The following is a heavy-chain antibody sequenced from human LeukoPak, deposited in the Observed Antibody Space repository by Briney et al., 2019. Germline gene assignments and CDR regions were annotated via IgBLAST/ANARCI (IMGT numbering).Heavy chain of an antibody. Sequence: PSQTLSLTCTVSGGSISSSSYYWSWIRQPAGKGLEWIGRIYTSGSTNYNPSLKSRVTISVDTSKNQFSLKLSSVTAADTAVYYCARNYYDYVWGSYRYTFDYWGQGTLVTVSS. CDR2: IYTSGST. CDR1: GGSISSSSYY. CDR3: ARNYYDYVWGSYRYTFDY. D-gene: IGHD3-16*02. J-gene: IGHJ4*02. V-gene: IGHV4-61*02.